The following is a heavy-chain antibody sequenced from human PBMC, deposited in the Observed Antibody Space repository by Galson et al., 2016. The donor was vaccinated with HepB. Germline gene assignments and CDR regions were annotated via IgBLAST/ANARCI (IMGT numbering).Heavy chain of an antibody. V-gene: IGHV3-33*06. J-gene: IGHJ4*01. CDR3: AKDLYYYDSSGQSFFDY. D-gene: IGHD3-22*01. Sequence: SLRLSCAASGYIFSNYAMTWVRQAPGKGLEWVALIWQDGNNKYYADSVKGRFTISRDNSKNTLYLQMNSLRAEDTAVYYCAKDLYYYDSSGQSFFDYWGHGTQVTVSS. CDR2: IWQDGNNK. CDR1: GYIFSNYA.